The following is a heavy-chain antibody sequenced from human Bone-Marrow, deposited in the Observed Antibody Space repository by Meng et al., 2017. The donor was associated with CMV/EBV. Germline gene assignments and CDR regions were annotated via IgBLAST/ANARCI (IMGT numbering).Heavy chain of an antibody. J-gene: IGHJ4*02. CDR1: GFTFSSYT. CDR2: ISRGSSYI. D-gene: IGHD3-10*01. CDR3: ARDDYYISGSPGDY. Sequence: GESLKISCAASGFTFSSYTMNWVRQAPGKGLEWVSSISRGSSYIYYADSVKGRFTISRDDAKNSLYLQMSSLRVEDTAVYFCARDDYYISGSPGDYWGQGVLVTVSS. V-gene: IGHV3-21*01.